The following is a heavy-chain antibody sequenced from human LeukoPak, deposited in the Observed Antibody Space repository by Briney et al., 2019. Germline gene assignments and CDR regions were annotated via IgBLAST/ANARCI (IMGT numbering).Heavy chain of an antibody. D-gene: IGHD4-17*01. CDR3: ARRPTTVTTENWFDP. CDR2: IYYSGST. J-gene: IGHJ5*02. V-gene: IGHV4-39*01. Sequence: SETLSLTCTVSGGSISSSSYYWGWIRQPPGKGQEWIGSIYYSGSTYYNPSLKSRVTISVDTSKNQFSLKLSSVTAADTAVYYCARRPTTVTTENWFDPWGQGTLVTVSS. CDR1: GGSISSSSYY.